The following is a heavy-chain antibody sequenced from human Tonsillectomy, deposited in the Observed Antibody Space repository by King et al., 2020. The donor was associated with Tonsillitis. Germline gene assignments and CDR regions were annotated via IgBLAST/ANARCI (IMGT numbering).Heavy chain of an antibody. Sequence: AQLVQSGAEVKKPGSSVKVSCKASGGTFSSYGISWVRQAPGQGLEWMGGIIPIFDTANYAQKFQGRVTITADESTSTAYMELSSLRSEDTAVYYCARRGVRFLGFDPWGQGTLVTVSS. CDR2: IIPIFDTA. J-gene: IGHJ5*02. CDR1: GGTFSSYG. CDR3: ARRGVRFLGFDP. V-gene: IGHV1-69*01. D-gene: IGHD3-3*01.